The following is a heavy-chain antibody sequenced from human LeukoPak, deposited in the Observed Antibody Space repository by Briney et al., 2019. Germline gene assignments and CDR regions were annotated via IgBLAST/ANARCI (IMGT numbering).Heavy chain of an antibody. CDR1: GYSFTGYG. J-gene: IGHJ4*02. V-gene: IGHV1-18*01. CDR3: GRHDDGSSWPWSGIDY. Sequence: ASVKVSCKASGYSFTGYGISWVRQAPGQGLEWMGWISAYNGNTNYVQKLQGRVTMTTDTSTSIVYMELRSLRSDDTAVYHCGRHDDGSSWPWSGIDYWGQGTLVTVSS. D-gene: IGHD6-13*01. CDR2: ISAYNGNT.